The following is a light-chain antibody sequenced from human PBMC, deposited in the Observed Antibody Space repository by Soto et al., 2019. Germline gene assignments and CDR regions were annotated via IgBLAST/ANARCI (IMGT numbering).Light chain of an antibody. V-gene: IGKV1-5*03. CDR1: QSISSW. CDR2: KAS. CDR3: KQYNSYSWT. Sequence: DIHMTQSPSTLSASVGDRVTITCRASQSISSWLAWYQQKPGKAPKLLIYKASSLESGVPSRFSGSGSGTEFTLTISSLQPDDFATYYCKQYNSYSWTFGQGTKV. J-gene: IGKJ1*01.